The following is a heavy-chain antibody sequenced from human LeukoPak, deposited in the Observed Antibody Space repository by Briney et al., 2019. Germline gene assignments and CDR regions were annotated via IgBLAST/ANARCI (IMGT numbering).Heavy chain of an antibody. Sequence: GGSLRLSCAASGFTFSSYWMTWVRQAPGKGLEWVANIKQDGGQKYYVDSVKGRFTISRDNAKNSLYLQMNSLRAEDTAVYHCARLGYNSNCHSWFDPWGQGTLVTVSS. V-gene: IGHV3-7*04. CDR3: ARLGYNSNCHSWFDP. J-gene: IGHJ5*02. D-gene: IGHD6-13*01. CDR1: GFTFSSYW. CDR2: IKQDGGQK.